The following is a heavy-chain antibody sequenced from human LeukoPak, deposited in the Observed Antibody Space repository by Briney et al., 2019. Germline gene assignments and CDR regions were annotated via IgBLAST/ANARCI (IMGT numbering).Heavy chain of an antibody. V-gene: IGHV3-23*01. J-gene: IGHJ4*02. D-gene: IGHD6-6*01. Sequence: GGSLRLSCAASGSTFSSYAMSRVRQAPGKGLEWVSAISGSGFTYYADSVKGRFTISRDNSKNTLYLQMNSLRAEDTAVYYCARGLYSSSPWGQGTLVTVSS. CDR3: ARGLYSSSP. CDR1: GSTFSSYA. CDR2: ISGSGFT.